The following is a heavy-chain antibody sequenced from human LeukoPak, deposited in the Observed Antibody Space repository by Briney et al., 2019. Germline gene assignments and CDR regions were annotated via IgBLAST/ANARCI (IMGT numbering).Heavy chain of an antibody. V-gene: IGHV1-46*01. CDR2: INPSGGST. CDR1: GGTFSSYA. J-gene: IGHJ4*02. CDR3: ASWGTTVTTGFDY. Sequence: ASVKVSCKASGGTFSSYAISWVRQAPGQGLEWMGIINPSGGSTSYAQKFQGRVTMTRDTSTSTVYMELSSLRSEDTAVYYCASWGTTVTTGFDYWGQGTLVTVSS. D-gene: IGHD4-17*01.